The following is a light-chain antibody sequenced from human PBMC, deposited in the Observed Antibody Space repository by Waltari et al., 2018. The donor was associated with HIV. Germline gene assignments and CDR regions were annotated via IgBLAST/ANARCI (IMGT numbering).Light chain of an antibody. J-gene: IGLJ1*01. CDR1: SSDVGGYNY. V-gene: IGLV2-23*02. Sequence: QSALTQPASVSGSPGQSITISCTGTSSDVGGYNYVSWYQQHPGKAPKVMIYEVSKRPSGVSNRFSGSKSGNTASLTISGLQAEDEADYYCCSYAGSPYVFGTGTKVTVL. CDR3: CSYAGSPYV. CDR2: EVS.